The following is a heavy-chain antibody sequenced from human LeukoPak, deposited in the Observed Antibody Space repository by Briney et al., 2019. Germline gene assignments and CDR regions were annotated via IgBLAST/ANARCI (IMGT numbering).Heavy chain of an antibody. Sequence: GGSLRLSCAAPGFTLDDYGMSWVRPAPGKGLEWVANIKQDGSEKYYVDSVKGRFTISRDNAKNSLYLQMNSLRAEDTAVYYCARVVVVPAAFYFDYWGQGTLVTVSS. CDR3: ARVVVVPAAFYFDY. D-gene: IGHD2-2*01. CDR2: IKQDGSEK. V-gene: IGHV3-7*01. J-gene: IGHJ4*02. CDR1: GFTLDDYG.